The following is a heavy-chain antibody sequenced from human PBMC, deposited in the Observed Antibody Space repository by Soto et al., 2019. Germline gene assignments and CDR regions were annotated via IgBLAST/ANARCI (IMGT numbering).Heavy chain of an antibody. CDR3: AKEGGGGRNYYYTMDV. J-gene: IGHJ6*02. V-gene: IGHV3-53*01. Sequence: GGSLRLSCAASGFTVSSNYMSWVRQAPGKGLEWVSVIYSGGSTYYADSVKGRFTISRDNSKNTLYLQMNSLRAEDTAVYYCAKEGGGGRNYYYTMDVWGQGTTATVSS. D-gene: IGHD2-15*01. CDR2: IYSGGST. CDR1: GFTVSSNY.